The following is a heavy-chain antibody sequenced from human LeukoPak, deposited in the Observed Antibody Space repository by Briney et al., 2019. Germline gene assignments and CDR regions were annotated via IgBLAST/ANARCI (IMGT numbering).Heavy chain of an antibody. J-gene: IGHJ3*02. CDR1: GYTFTSYY. V-gene: IGHV1-46*01. D-gene: IGHD2-2*01. CDR2: INPSGGST. CDR3: ARVSSDCSSTSCYVYDAFDI. Sequence: ASVKVSCKASGYTFTSYYMHWVRQAPGQGLEWMGIINPSGGSTSYAQKFQGRATMTRDTSTSTVYMELSSLRSEDTAVYYCARVSSDCSSTSCYVYDAFDIWGQGTMVTVSS.